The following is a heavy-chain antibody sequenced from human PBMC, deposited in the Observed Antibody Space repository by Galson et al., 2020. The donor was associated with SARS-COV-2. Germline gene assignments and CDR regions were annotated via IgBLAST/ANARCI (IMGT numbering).Heavy chain of an antibody. CDR1: GYTLTELS. V-gene: IGHV1-24*01. CDR3: ATGPSIAVAGMWFDP. Sequence: ASVKVSCKVSGYTLTELSMHWVRQAPGKGLEWMGGFDPEDGETIYAQKFQGRVTMTEDTSTDTAYMELSSLRSEDTAVYYCATGPSIAVAGMWFDPWGQGTLVTVSS. CDR2: FDPEDGET. J-gene: IGHJ5*02. D-gene: IGHD6-19*01.